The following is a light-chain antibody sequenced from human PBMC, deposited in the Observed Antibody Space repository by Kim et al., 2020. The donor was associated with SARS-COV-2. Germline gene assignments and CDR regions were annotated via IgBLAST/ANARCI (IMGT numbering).Light chain of an antibody. Sequence: SSELTQDPAVSVALGQTVRITCQGDSLRIYYASWYQQKPRQAPVLVINAKDNRPSGIPDRFSGSTSGNTASLTITGAQAEDEADYYCKSRDSSGNHLVFGGGTQLTVL. V-gene: IGLV3-19*01. CDR1: SLRIYY. CDR3: KSRDSSGNHLV. J-gene: IGLJ3*02. CDR2: AKD.